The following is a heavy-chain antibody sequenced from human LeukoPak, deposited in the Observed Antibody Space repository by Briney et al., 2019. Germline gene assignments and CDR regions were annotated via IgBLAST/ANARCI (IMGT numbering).Heavy chain of an antibody. CDR3: ARDREWELQSLRYFDY. V-gene: IGHV4-61*08. Sequence: PSETLSLTCTVSGGSDSSGGYYWSWIRQPPGKGLEWIGYIDYSRSTYDNPSLKSRVTISIDTSKNQFSLKLSSVTAADTAVYYCARDREWELQSLRYFDYWGQGTLVTVSS. CDR2: IDYSRST. D-gene: IGHD1-26*01. CDR1: GGSDSSGGYY. J-gene: IGHJ4*02.